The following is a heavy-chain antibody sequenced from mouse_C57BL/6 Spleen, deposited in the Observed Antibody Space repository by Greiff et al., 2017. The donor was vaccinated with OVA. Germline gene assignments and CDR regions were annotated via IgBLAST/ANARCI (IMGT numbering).Heavy chain of an antibody. J-gene: IGHJ4*01. CDR3: ARGGYSNFYAMDY. CDR1: GYTFTSYW. D-gene: IGHD2-5*01. V-gene: IGHV1-55*01. CDR2: IYPGSGST. Sequence: QVQLQQPGAELVKPGASVKMSCKASGYTFTSYWTTWVKQRPGQGLEWIGDIYPGSGSTNYNAKFKRKATLTVDTSSSTAYMQLSSLTSEDSAVYDCARGGYSNFYAMDYWGQGTSVTVSS.